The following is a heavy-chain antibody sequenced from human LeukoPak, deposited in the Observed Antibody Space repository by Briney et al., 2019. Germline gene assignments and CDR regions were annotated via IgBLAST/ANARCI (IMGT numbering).Heavy chain of an antibody. CDR2: IYYSGST. V-gene: IGHV4-39*01. J-gene: IGHJ4*02. CDR3: ARHXXXXXGVVSGXVDY. Sequence: SETLSLTCTVSGGSISSSSYYWGWIRQPPGKGLEWIGSIYYSGSTYYNPSLKSRVTISVDTSKSQFSLKLSSATDPDTAVYYXARHXXXXXGVVSGXVDYXGQGTLVT. D-gene: IGHD6-25*01. CDR1: GGSISSSSYY.